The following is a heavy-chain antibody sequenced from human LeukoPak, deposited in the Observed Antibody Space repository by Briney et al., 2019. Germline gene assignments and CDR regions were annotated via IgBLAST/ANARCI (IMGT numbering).Heavy chain of an antibody. CDR2: INHSGST. J-gene: IGHJ4*02. CDR3: ASGTSKDYYDSSGYYYFDY. Sequence: SETLSLTCAVYGGSFSGYYWSWIRQPPGKGLEWIGEINHSGSTNYNPSLKSRVAISVDTSKNQFSLKLSSVTAADTAVYYCASGTSKDYYDSSGYYYFDYWGQGTLVTVSS. V-gene: IGHV4-34*01. D-gene: IGHD3-22*01. CDR1: GGSFSGYY.